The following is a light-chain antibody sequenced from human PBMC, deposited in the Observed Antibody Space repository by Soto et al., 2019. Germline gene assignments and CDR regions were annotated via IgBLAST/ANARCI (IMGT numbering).Light chain of an antibody. CDR3: SSYTSSSTWV. J-gene: IGLJ3*02. CDR1: SSDVGAYNY. Sequence: QSALTQPASVSGSPGQSITISCTGTSSDVGAYNYVCWYKQHPGKAPQLMIYEVTNRPSGVSDRFSGSKSGNTASLTISGLQAEDEADYYCSSYTSSSTWVFGGGTKLTVL. CDR2: EVT. V-gene: IGLV2-14*01.